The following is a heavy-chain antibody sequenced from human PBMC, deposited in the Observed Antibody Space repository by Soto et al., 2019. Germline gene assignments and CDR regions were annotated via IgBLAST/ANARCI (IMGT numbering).Heavy chain of an antibody. D-gene: IGHD2-21*01. CDR3: ARRRWRYYFDY. J-gene: IGHJ4*02. CDR1: GGSISSSSYY. CDR2: IYYSGST. Sequence: SETLSLTCTVSGGSISSSSYYWGWIRQPPGKGLEWIGSIYYSGSTYYNPSLKCRVTISVDTSKNQFSLKLSSVTAADTAVYYCARRRWRYYFDYWGQGTLVTVSS. V-gene: IGHV4-39*01.